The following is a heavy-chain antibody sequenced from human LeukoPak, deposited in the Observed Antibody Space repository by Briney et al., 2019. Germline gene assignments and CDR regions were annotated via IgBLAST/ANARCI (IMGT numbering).Heavy chain of an antibody. Sequence: SETLSLTCAVSGGSITTTNWWSWVRQPPGKGLEWIGEVHPNGATNYNPSLESRFSMSIDKSNNHLSLEVTSVTAADTAMYYCTRESGAFSPFGFWGQGTLVTVSS. CDR2: VHPNGAT. CDR1: GGSITTTNW. J-gene: IGHJ4*02. CDR3: TRESGAFSPFGF. V-gene: IGHV4-4*02. D-gene: IGHD1-26*01.